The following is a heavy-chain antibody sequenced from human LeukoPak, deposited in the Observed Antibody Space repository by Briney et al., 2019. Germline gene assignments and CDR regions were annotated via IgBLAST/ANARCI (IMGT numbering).Heavy chain of an antibody. Sequence: PGGSLRLSCAASGFTFSTFWMSWVRQAPGKGLEFVASLRQGGSEKYIVDSMKGRFTISGDIAKNSLYLEINGLRVEDTAVYYYATCFNGADDGFDFWGQGTMVTVSS. CDR3: ATCFNGADDGFDF. CDR2: LRQGGSEK. V-gene: IGHV3-7*01. D-gene: IGHD2-8*01. J-gene: IGHJ3*01. CDR1: GFTFSTFW.